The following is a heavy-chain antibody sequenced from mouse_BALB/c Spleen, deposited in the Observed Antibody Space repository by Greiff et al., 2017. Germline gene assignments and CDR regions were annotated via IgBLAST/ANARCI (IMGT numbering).Heavy chain of an antibody. V-gene: IGHV2-9*02. D-gene: IGHD1-1*01. J-gene: IGHJ3*01. CDR3: AREGDYVRFAY. Sequence: QVQLKESGPGLVAPSQSLSITCTVSGFSLTSYGVHWVRQPPGKGLEWLGVIWAGGSTNYNSALMSRLSISKDNSKSQVFLKMNSLQTDDTAMYYCAREGDYVRFAYWGQGTLVTVSA. CDR1: GFSLTSYG. CDR2: IWAGGST.